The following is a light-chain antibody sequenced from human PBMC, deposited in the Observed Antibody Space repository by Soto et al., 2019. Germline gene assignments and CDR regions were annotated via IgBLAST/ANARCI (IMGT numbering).Light chain of an antibody. CDR3: QQYTTYPRT. CDR2: ETS. CDR1: QDIKKY. Sequence: DIQMTQSPSSLSASVGDRVIITCQASQDIKKYLNWYQQKPGKAPKLLIYETSNLETGVPSRFSGSGSGTDFTLTISNLQPEDFATYYCQQYTTYPRTFGQGTKLEI. V-gene: IGKV1-33*01. J-gene: IGKJ2*01.